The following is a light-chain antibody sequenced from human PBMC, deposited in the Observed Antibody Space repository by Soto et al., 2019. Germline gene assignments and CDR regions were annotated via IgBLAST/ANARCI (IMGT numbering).Light chain of an antibody. J-gene: IGLJ1*01. Sequence: QSVLTQPPSVSAAPGQKVTISCSGSSSNIGGNSVSWYQQLPGTAPKLLIHDDNKRPSGIPDRFSGSKSGTSATLGITGFQTGDEADYYCRSWDSSLSAYVFGTGTKVTV. CDR1: SSNIGGNS. CDR2: DDN. CDR3: RSWDSSLSAYV. V-gene: IGLV1-51*01.